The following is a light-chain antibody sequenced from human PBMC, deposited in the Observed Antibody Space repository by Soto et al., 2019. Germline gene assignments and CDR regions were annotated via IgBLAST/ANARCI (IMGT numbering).Light chain of an antibody. Sequence: DIQMTQSPSTLSASVGDRVTITCRASQSISSWLAWYQQKPGKAPKLLIYKASSLKSGLPSRFSGSGSGTVLPLISSRQHADYVASYCCQQNKCHSGTFGQGTKVEIK. CDR2: KAS. V-gene: IGKV1-5*03. J-gene: IGKJ1*01. CDR1: QSISSW. CDR3: QQNKCHSGT.